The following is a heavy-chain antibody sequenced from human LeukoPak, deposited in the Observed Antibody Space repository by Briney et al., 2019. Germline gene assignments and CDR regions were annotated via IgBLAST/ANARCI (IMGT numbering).Heavy chain of an antibody. CDR3: ARVKVIAAAGYYFDY. CDR1: GGSISSSSYY. CDR2: IYYSGSTT. D-gene: IGHD6-13*01. J-gene: IGHJ4*02. Sequence: SQTLSLTCTVSGGSISSSSYYWSWIRQHPGKGLEWIGYIYYSGSTTYYNPSLKSRVIISVDTSKNQFSLKLSSVTAAGTAVYYCARVKVIAAAGYYFDYWGQGTLVTVSS. V-gene: IGHV4-31*03.